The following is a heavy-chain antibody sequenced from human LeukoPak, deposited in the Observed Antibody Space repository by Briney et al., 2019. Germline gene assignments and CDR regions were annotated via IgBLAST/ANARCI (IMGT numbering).Heavy chain of an antibody. V-gene: IGHV4-59*01. CDR2: IYYSGSA. J-gene: IGHJ5*02. CDR1: GDSITNDY. CDR3: ARVRDFYDRSGYYTCFGP. D-gene: IGHD3-22*01. Sequence: PSETLSLTCTVSGDSITNDYWSWIRQPPGKGLEWIGYIYYSGSANYNRALQSRVTLSVDTSKNQFSLKLRSVTAADTAIYYCARVRDFYDRSGYYTCFGPWGQGSLVTVSS.